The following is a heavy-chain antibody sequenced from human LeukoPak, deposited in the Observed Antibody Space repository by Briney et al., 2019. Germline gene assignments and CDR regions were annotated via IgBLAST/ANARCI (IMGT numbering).Heavy chain of an antibody. J-gene: IGHJ5*02. V-gene: IGHV3-7*03. CDR1: GFIFSATW. Sequence: GGSLRLSCFASGFIFSATWMSWVRQARGEGLEWVATIKKDGSQKYYVDSVEGRFTIYRDNAENSLYLQMNSLRVEATAKYYCARVGCEVLNLHSAAWGQGTLVTASS. CDR2: IKKDGSQK. CDR3: ARVGCEVLNLHSAA. D-gene: IGHD2-8*01.